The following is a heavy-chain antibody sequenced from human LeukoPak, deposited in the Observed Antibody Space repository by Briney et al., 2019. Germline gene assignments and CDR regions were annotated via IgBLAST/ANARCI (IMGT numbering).Heavy chain of an antibody. CDR1: GFTFSGYT. D-gene: IGHD7-27*01. Sequence: GGSLRLSCTASGFTFSGYTMSWVRQAPGKGLKWVSTITTGGPNTYYADSVKGRFTVSRDDSKNTLYLQMNSLRAEDTAVYYCAKDGGLWVSAHWGDSWGRGTLVTVSS. CDR2: ITTGGPNT. CDR3: AKDGGLWVSAHWGDS. V-gene: IGHV3-23*01. J-gene: IGHJ4*02.